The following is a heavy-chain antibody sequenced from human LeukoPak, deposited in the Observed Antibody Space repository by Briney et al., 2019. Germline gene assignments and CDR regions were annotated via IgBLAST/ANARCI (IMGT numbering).Heavy chain of an antibody. CDR2: INHSGST. Sequence: SETLSLTCAVYGGSFSGYYWSWIRQPPGKGLEWIGEINHSGSTNYNPSLKSRVTISVDTSKNQFSLKLSSVTAADTAVYYCARLRVGVVILPFDPWGQGTMVTVSS. CDR1: GGSFSGYY. D-gene: IGHD3-3*01. CDR3: ARLRVGVVILPFDP. V-gene: IGHV4-34*01. J-gene: IGHJ3*01.